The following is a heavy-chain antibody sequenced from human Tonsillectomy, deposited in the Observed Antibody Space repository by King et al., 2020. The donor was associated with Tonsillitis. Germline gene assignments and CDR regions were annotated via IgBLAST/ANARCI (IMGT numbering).Heavy chain of an antibody. CDR3: GRINWYFDI. J-gene: IGHJ2*01. CDR1: GFTFNEYW. Sequence: DVQLVESGGGLVQPGGSLRLSCAASGFTFNEYWMHWVRQAPGKGLVWVSRISPDGCDTIYAASVKGRFTISRDNAKNTLYLQMNSLRVEDTAVYYCGRINWYFDIWGRGTLVTVSS. V-gene: IGHV3-74*01. CDR2: ISPDGCDT. D-gene: IGHD2-15*01.